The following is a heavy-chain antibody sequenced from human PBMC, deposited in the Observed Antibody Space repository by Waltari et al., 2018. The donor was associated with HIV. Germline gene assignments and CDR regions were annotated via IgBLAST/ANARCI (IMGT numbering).Heavy chain of an antibody. CDR2: MSGAGSST. D-gene: IGHD3-22*01. Sequence: EVQLLESGGGLVRPGGSLRLSCRASGFTFSRHAMTWVRQAPGKGLEWVSVMSGAGSSTYYADSVKGRFTISRDNSENTVFLQLNSLRVEDTAIYYCARVSGQWLLRPLDYWGQGALVTVSS. CDR3: ARVSGQWLLRPLDY. V-gene: IGHV3-23*01. J-gene: IGHJ4*02. CDR1: GFTFSRHA.